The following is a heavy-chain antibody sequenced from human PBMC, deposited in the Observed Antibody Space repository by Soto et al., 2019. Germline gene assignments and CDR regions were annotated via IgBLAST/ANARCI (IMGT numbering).Heavy chain of an antibody. CDR1: GGTFTNYA. J-gene: IGHJ6*02. CDR3: ARERSVGYCITTTCPKPFYYYAMDV. Sequence: SVKVSWKPSGGTFTNYAFSWVRQAPGQGLEWMGGIIPIFGTPDYAQNFQGRVTITADESTRTASMELSSLRSDDTAVYYCARERSVGYCITTTCPKPFYYYAMDVWGQGTTVTVSS. CDR2: IIPIFGTP. V-gene: IGHV1-69*13. D-gene: IGHD2-2*01.